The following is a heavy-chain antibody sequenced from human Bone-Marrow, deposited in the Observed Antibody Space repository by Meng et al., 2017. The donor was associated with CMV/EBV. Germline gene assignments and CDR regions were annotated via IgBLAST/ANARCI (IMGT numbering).Heavy chain of an antibody. CDR1: GGSFSGYY. J-gene: IGHJ4*02. V-gene: IGHV4-34*01. CDR2: INHSGST. D-gene: IGHD6-19*01. Sequence: QVQLQQWGAGLLKPSETLSLTCAVYGGSFSGYYWSWIRQHPGKGLEWIGEINHSGSTNYNPSLKSRVTISVDTSKNQFSLKLSSVTAADTAVYYCARASGYSSGWYLWWGQGTLVTVSS. CDR3: ARASGYSSGWYLW.